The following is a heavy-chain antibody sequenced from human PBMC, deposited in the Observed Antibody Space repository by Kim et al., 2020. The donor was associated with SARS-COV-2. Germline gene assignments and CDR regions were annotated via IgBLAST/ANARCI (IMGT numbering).Heavy chain of an antibody. CDR2: ISYDGSNK. V-gene: IGHV3-30*18. CDR1: GFTFSSYS. CDR3: AKDYVVVPAGHWFDP. D-gene: IGHD2-2*01. J-gene: IGHJ5*02. Sequence: GGSLRLSCAASGFTFSSYSMHWVRQAPGKGLEWVAVISYDGSNKYYADSVKGRFTISRDNSKNTLYLQMNSLRAEDTAVYYCAKDYVVVPAGHWFDPWC.